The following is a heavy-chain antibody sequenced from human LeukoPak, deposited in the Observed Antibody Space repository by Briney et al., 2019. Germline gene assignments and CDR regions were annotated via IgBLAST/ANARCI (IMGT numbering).Heavy chain of an antibody. CDR1: GYTFTSYW. Sequence: ASVNVSCKGSGYTFTSYWRQWVRQPPGQGLEWMGLINPDGGSTAYAHRFQGRVTMTRDTSTSTVYMDLSSLRSEDTAMYYCARAPRNSSTMLDYWGQGTLVTVSS. V-gene: IGHV1-46*01. J-gene: IGHJ4*02. CDR3: ARAPRNSSTMLDY. CDR2: INPDGGST. D-gene: IGHD6-13*01.